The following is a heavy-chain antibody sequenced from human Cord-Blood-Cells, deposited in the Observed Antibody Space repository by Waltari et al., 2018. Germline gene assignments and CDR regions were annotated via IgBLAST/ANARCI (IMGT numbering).Heavy chain of an antibody. CDR2: IYHSGST. CDR3: ASRSSSSWYYYYYGMDV. CDR1: GGSISSSHW. V-gene: IGHV4-4*02. D-gene: IGHD6-13*01. Sequence: QVQLQESGPGLVKPSGTLSLTCAVSGGSISSSHWWRWVRQPPGKGLGWIGEIYHSGSTNYNPSLKSRVTISVDKSKNQFSLKLSSVTAADTAVYYCASRSSSSWYYYYYGMDVWGQGTTVTVSS. J-gene: IGHJ6*02.